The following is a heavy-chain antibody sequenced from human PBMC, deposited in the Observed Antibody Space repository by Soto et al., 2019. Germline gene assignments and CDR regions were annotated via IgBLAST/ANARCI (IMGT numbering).Heavy chain of an antibody. V-gene: IGHV1-18*01. CDR1: GSTFTSND. J-gene: IGHJ4*02. D-gene: IGHD7-27*01. Sequence: QVQLVQSGPGVKKPGASGKVSCKASGSTFTSNDINWVRQAPGQGLEWMGWISVYDGNTNYAQKLQDRVTMTTDTSTSTAYMELRSLRSDDTAVYYCASALGIGDYWGQGTQVTVSS. CDR3: ASALGIGDY. CDR2: ISVYDGNT.